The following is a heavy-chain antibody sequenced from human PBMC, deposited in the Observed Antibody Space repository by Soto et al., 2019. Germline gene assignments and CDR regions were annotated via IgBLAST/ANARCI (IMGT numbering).Heavy chain of an antibody. CDR2: IIPLLGIA. CDR1: GGTFSSYT. V-gene: IGHV1-69*02. Sequence: QVQLVQSGAEVKKPGSSVKVSCKASGGTFSSYTISWVRQAPGQGLEWMGRIIPLLGIANYAQKSQGRVXXTADKSTSTAYMELSSLRSEDTAVYYCAGSGRGDYWGQGTLVTVSS. CDR3: AGSGRGDY. J-gene: IGHJ4*02. D-gene: IGHD3-10*01.